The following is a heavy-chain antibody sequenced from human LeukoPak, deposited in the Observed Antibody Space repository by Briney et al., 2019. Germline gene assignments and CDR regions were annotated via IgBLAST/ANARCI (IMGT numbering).Heavy chain of an antibody. J-gene: IGHJ4*02. CDR3: ARARYPLIYDFWSGYFYYFDY. CDR1: GFTFSSYE. Sequence: QPGGSLRLSCAASGFTFSSYEMNWVRQAPGKGLEWVSYISSSGSTIYYADSVKGRFTISRDNAKNSLYLQMNSLRAEDTAVYYCARARYPLIYDFWSGYFYYFDYWGQGTLVTVSS. CDR2: ISSSGSTI. D-gene: IGHD3-3*01. V-gene: IGHV3-48*03.